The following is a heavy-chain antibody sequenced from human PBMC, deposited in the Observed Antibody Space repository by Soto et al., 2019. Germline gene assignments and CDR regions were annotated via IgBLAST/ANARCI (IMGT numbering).Heavy chain of an antibody. Sequence: GGSLRLSCAASGFTSSSYSMNWVRQAPGKGLEWVSSISSSSSYIYYADSVKGRFTISRDNAKNSLYLQMNSLRAEDTAVYYCASGPMTTVTTFCSYWGQGTLVTVSS. CDR1: GFTSSSYS. CDR2: ISSSSSYI. D-gene: IGHD4-17*01. CDR3: ASGPMTTVTTFCSY. J-gene: IGHJ4*02. V-gene: IGHV3-21*01.